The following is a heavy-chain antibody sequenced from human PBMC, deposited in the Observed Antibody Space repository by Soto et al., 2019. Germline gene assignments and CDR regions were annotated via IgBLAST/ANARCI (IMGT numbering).Heavy chain of an antibody. D-gene: IGHD3-16*01. CDR2: TYYRSRWYS. Sequence: PSQTLSLTCAISGDSVSGNSAAWNWIRQSPSRGLEWLGRTYYRSRWYSDYAVSVKSRITVTPDTSKNQFSLHLNSVTPEDTAVYYCARELPYYVSSDSYLDYWGQGALVTVSS. CDR3: ARELPYYVSSDSYLDY. J-gene: IGHJ4*02. CDR1: GDSVSGNSAA. V-gene: IGHV6-1*01.